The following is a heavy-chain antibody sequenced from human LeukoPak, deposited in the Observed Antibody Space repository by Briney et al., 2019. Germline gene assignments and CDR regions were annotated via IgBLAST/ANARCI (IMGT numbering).Heavy chain of an antibody. D-gene: IGHD7-27*01. J-gene: IGHJ4*02. CDR2: IYYDGSQR. CDR3: ARDLGYFDY. V-gene: IGHV3-33*01. Sequence: GGSLRLSCAASGFTFSNYGMHWVRQAPGKGPEWVALIYYDGSQRKYVDSVKGRFTISRDNSKNTVYLEINNLRAEDTAVYYCARDLGYFDYWGQGTLVTVSS. CDR1: GFTFSNYG.